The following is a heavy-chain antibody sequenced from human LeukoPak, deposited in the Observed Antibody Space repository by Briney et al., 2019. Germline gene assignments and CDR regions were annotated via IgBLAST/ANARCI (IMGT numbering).Heavy chain of an antibody. D-gene: IGHD4-17*01. J-gene: IGHJ4*02. CDR3: ARATVTTFPRRAYYFDY. Sequence: PGGSLRLSCAASGFTFSHYAMHWVRQAPGKGLEWVAVISYDGSNKYYADSVKGRFTISRDNSKNTLYLQMNSLRTEDTAVYYCARATVTTFPRRAYYFDYWGQGTLVTVSS. CDR1: GFTFSHYA. V-gene: IGHV3-30-3*01. CDR2: ISYDGSNK.